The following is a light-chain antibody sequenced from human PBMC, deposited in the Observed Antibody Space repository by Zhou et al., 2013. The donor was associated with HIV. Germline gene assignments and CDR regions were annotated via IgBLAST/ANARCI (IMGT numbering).Light chain of an antibody. CDR1: QSMSSY. CDR3: QQSYSTPFT. Sequence: DIQMTQSPSSLSASVGDRVTITCRASQSMSSYLNWYQQKPGKAPKLLIYGASSLQSGVPSRFSGSGSGTDFTLSISSLQPEDFATYYCQQSYSTPFTFGPGTKVDIK. CDR2: GAS. J-gene: IGKJ3*01. V-gene: IGKV1-39*01.